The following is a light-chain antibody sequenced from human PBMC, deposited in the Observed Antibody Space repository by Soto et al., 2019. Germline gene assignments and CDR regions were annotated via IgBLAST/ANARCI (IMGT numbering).Light chain of an antibody. CDR1: QSVRNNY. J-gene: IGKJ1*01. V-gene: IGKV3-20*01. CDR2: NSS. Sequence: EIVLTQSPGTLSLSPGERATLSCRASQSVRNNYLAWYQQKPGQAPRLLIYNSSTRVTGIPDRFSGSGSGTDFTLTISILEPEDFALYYCHQYRDLPQTFGQGTKVEMK. CDR3: HQYRDLPQT.